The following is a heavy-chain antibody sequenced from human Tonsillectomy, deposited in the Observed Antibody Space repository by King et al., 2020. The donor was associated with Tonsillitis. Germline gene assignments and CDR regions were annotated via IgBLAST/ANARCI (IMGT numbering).Heavy chain of an antibody. Sequence: QLQESGPGLVKPSETLSLTCAVSGYSISSGHYWGWIRQPPGKGLEWIGSIYHSGSTYYNPSLKSRVTISVDTSKNQFSLKLSSVTAADTAVYYCARGGIVGARLYDYWGQGTLVTVSS. J-gene: IGHJ4*02. CDR2: IYHSGST. D-gene: IGHD1-26*01. V-gene: IGHV4-38-2*01. CDR1: GYSISSGHY. CDR3: ARGGIVGARLYDY.